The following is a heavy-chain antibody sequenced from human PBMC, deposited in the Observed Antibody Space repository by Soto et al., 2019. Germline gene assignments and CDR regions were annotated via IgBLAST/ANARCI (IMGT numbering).Heavy chain of an antibody. V-gene: IGHV3-11*04. CDR2: ISSSGSTI. CDR1: GFTFSDYY. J-gene: IGHJ4*02. Sequence: GGSLRLSCAASGFTFSDYYMSWIRQAPGKGLEWVSYISSSGSTIYYADSVKGRFTISRDNAKNSLYLQMNSLRAEDTAVYYCAREIYDSSGYYAPFDYWGQGTLVTVSS. CDR3: AREIYDSSGYYAPFDY. D-gene: IGHD3-22*01.